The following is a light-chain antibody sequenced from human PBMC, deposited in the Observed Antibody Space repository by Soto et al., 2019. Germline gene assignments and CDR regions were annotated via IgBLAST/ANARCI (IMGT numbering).Light chain of an antibody. CDR2: AAS. Sequence: DIQLTQSPSFLSASVGYRFTITCRASQGISSYLAWYQQKPGKAPKLLIYAASTLQSGVPSRFSGSGSGTDFTLTISSLQPEDFATYYCQQLNSYPLPFGGGTMGAIK. J-gene: IGKJ4*01. V-gene: IGKV1-9*01. CDR1: QGISSY. CDR3: QQLNSYPLP.